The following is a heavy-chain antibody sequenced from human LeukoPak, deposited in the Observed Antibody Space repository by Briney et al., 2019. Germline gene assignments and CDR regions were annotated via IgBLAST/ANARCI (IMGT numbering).Heavy chain of an antibody. CDR2: IKQDGSEK. CDR1: GFTFSSYW. Sequence: GGSLRFSCAASGFTFSSYWMSWVRQAPGKGLEWVANIKQDGSEKYYVDSVKGRFTISRDNAKNSLYLQMNSLRAEDTAVYYCARGLSGYYYGSGSYYHFDYWGQGTLVTVSS. CDR3: ARGLSGYYYGSGSYYHFDY. D-gene: IGHD3-10*01. J-gene: IGHJ4*02. V-gene: IGHV3-7*03.